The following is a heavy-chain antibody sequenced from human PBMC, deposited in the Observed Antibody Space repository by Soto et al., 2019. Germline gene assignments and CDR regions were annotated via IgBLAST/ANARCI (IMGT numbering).Heavy chain of an antibody. CDR1: GYRFSTFW. D-gene: IGHD2-2*01. J-gene: IGHJ4*02. CDR2: IYPDQSRA. Sequence: GESLKISCQGSGYRFSTFWIGWVRQMPGKGLEWVAIIYPDQSRAMYSPAFQGQVTISVDKSISTAYLQWNSLKASDTAIYYCGTWRGSSWFDYWGPGTLVTVSS. V-gene: IGHV5-51*01. CDR3: GTWRGSSWFDY.